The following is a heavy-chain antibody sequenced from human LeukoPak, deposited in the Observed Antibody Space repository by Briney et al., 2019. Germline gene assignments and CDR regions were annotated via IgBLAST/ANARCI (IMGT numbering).Heavy chain of an antibody. Sequence: GGSLRLSCAASGFTFSNHWMSWVRQAPGKGLEWVANIKHDGSEKYYVVSVKGRFTISGDNAKNSLYLQLNSLRAEDTAVYYCATDWGFGELFSRFHYWGQGTLVTVSS. CDR3: ATDWGFGELFSRFHY. V-gene: IGHV3-7*03. D-gene: IGHD3-10*01. CDR2: IKHDGSEK. J-gene: IGHJ4*02. CDR1: GFTFSNHW.